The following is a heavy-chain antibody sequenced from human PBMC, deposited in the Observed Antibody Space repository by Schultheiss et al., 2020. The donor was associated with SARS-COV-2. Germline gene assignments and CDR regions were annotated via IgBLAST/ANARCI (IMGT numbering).Heavy chain of an antibody. CDR1: GFTFSSYD. CDR3: ARDRDTVTTGMDV. D-gene: IGHD4-17*01. Sequence: GGSLRLSCAASGFTFSSYDMHWVRQATGKGLEWVSAIGTAGDTYYPGSVKGRFTISRENAKNSLYLQMNSLRAEDTAVYYCARDRDTVTTGMDVWGQGTTVTVSS. V-gene: IGHV3-13*01. CDR2: IGTAGDT. J-gene: IGHJ6*02.